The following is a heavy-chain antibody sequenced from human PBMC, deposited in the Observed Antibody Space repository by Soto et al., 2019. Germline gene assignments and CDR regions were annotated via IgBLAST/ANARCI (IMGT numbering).Heavy chain of an antibody. CDR1: GYTFTSYD. D-gene: IGHD1-1*01. CDR3: ARLGYNAYFYYFDY. CDR2: MNPNSGNT. Sequence: QVQLVQSGAEVKKPGASVKVSCKASGYTFTSYDINWVRQATGQGLEWMGWMNPNSGNTGYAQKFQGRVTMTRNTXXSTAYMELSSLRAEDTAVYYCARLGYNAYFYYFDYWGQGTLVTVSS. J-gene: IGHJ4*02. V-gene: IGHV1-8*01.